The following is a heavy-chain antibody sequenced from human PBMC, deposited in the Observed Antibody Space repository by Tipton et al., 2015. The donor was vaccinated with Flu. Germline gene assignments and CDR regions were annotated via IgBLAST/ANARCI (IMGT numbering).Heavy chain of an antibody. CDR3: VRAIAAVGGY. CDR2: ISGNGGIT. CDR1: GFTFSRNA. Sequence: SLRLSCAASGFTFSRNAMTWVRLTPGKGLEWVSSISGNGGITYYADSVKGRFTISRDNAKNSLYLQMNSLRAEDTAVYYCVRAIAAVGGYWGQGTLITVSS. V-gene: IGHV3-23*01. D-gene: IGHD6-6*01. J-gene: IGHJ4*02.